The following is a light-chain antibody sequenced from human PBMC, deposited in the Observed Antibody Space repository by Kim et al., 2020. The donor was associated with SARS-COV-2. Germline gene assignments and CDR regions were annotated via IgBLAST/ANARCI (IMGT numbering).Light chain of an antibody. J-gene: IGKJ2*01. CDR3: QQSYSTPPYT. V-gene: IGKV1-39*01. Sequence: SVGDRVTISGRASQSISSYLKWYQQKPGKAPKLRIYAASSLQSGVPSRFSGSGSGTDVTLTISSLQPEDFATYYCQQSYSTPPYTFGQGTKLEI. CDR2: AAS. CDR1: QSISSY.